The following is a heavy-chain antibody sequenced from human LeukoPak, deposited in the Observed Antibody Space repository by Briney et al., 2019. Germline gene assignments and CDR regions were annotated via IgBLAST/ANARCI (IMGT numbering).Heavy chain of an antibody. D-gene: IGHD6-13*01. CDR1: GYTFTSYY. V-gene: IGHV1-46*01. J-gene: IGHJ4*02. CDR3: AVAAARVVFDY. Sequence: GASVKVSCKASGYTFTSYYMHWVRQAPGQGLEWMGIIKPSGGSTSYAQKFQGRVTMTRDTSTSTVYMELSSLRSEDTAVYYCAVAAARVVFDYWGQGTLVTVSS. CDR2: IKPSGGST.